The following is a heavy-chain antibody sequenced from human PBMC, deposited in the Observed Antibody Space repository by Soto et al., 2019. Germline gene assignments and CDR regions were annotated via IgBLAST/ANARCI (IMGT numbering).Heavy chain of an antibody. V-gene: IGHV3-30*18. CDR2: ISYDGSNK. D-gene: IGHD2-2*01. CDR3: AKAVRVPAAYYYMDV. Sequence: GGSLRLSCAASGFTFSSYGMHWVRQAPGKGLERVAVISYDGSNKYYADSVKGRFTISRDNSKNTLYLQMNSLRAEDTAVYYCAKAVRVPAAYYYMDVWGKGTTVTVSS. CDR1: GFTFSSYG. J-gene: IGHJ6*03.